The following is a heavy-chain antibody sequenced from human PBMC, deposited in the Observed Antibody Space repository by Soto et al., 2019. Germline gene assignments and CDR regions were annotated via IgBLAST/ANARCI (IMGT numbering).Heavy chain of an antibody. Sequence: EVQLVESGGGLVQPGGSLRLSCAASGFTFSDYAMHWVRQAAGKGLEYVAAINSNGGGTYYATSVKGRFIISRDNSKNTLYLQMSSLRAEDLAVYYRAISTGGYWGQGTLVTVSS. J-gene: IGHJ4*02. CDR2: INSNGGGT. V-gene: IGHV3-64*01. CDR1: GFTFSDYA. D-gene: IGHD2-8*02. CDR3: AISTGGY.